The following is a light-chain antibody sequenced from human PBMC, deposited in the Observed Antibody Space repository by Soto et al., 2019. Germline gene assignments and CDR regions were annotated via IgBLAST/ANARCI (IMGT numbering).Light chain of an antibody. CDR3: QQYNNWPHWT. Sequence: EIVMTQSPATLSVSPGEIATLSCSASQSVSSNLAWYQQKPGQAPRLLIYGESTRATGIPARFSSSGSGTEFTFTISRLQAEDFAVYYCQQYNNWPHWTFGQGTKVEIK. CDR1: QSVSSN. V-gene: IGKV3-15*01. CDR2: GES. J-gene: IGKJ1*01.